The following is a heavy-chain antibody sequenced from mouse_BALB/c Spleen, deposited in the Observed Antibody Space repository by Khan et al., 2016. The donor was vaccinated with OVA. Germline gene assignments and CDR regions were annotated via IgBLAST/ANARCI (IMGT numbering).Heavy chain of an antibody. Sequence: EVELVESGPGLVKPSQTVSLTCTVTGISITSGNYRWSWIRQFPGNKLEWIVNIYYTGTVTYNPSLTSRTTITRDTSKNQSFLEMNSLTAEDTATYYCARDYGSLCWYFDVWGAGTTVTVSS. J-gene: IGHJ1*01. CDR3: ARDYGSLCWYFDV. D-gene: IGHD1-1*01. CDR1: GISITSGNYR. V-gene: IGHV3-5*02. CDR2: IYYTGTV.